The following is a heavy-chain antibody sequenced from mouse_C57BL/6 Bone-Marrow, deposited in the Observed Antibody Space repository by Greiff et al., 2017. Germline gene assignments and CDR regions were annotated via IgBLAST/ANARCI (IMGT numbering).Heavy chain of an antibody. Sequence: VQLQQSGAELARPGASVKMSCKASGYTFTSYTMHWVKQRPGQGLEWIGYINPSSGYTKYNQKFKDKATLTADKSSSTAYMQLSSLTSEDSAVHYCARLLLGGAYWGQGTLVTVSA. V-gene: IGHV1-4*01. CDR1: GYTFTSYT. CDR3: ARLLLGGAY. D-gene: IGHD1-1*01. CDR2: INPSSGYT. J-gene: IGHJ3*01.